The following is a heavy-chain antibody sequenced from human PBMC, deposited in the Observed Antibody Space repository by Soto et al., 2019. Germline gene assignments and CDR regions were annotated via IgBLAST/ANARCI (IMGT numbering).Heavy chain of an antibody. J-gene: IGHJ5*02. CDR2: IYYSGST. Sequence: SETLSLTCTVSGGSISSYYWSWIRQPPGKGLEWIGYIYYSGSTNYNPSLKSRVTISVDTSKNQFSLKLSSVTAADTAVYYCARAGRASWFDPWGQGTLVTVSS. D-gene: IGHD5-12*01. CDR1: GGSISSYY. V-gene: IGHV4-59*01. CDR3: ARAGRASWFDP.